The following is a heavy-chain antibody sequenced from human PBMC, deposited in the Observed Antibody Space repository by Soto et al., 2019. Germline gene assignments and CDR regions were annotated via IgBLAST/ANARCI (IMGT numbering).Heavy chain of an antibody. CDR3: ARRVWDGYNGWYFDL. CDR1: GGTFSSYA. J-gene: IGHJ2*01. D-gene: IGHD5-12*01. V-gene: IGHV1-69*01. CDR2: IIPIFGTA. Sequence: QVQLVQSGAEVKKPGSSVKVSCKASGGTFSSYAISWVRQAPGQGLEWMGGIIPIFGTANYAQKFQGRVTIPADESTSTAYMELSSLRSEDTAVYYCARRVWDGYNGWYFDLWGRGTLVTVSS.